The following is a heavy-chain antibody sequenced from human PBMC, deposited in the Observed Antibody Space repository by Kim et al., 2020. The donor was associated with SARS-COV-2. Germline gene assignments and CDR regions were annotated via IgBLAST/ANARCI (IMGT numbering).Heavy chain of an antibody. Sequence: GGSLRLSCAASGFTFSSYGMHWVRQAPGKGLEWVAVISYDGSNKYYADSVKGRFTISRDNSKNTLYLQMNSLRAEDTAVYYCAKAFGALGESSGAFYYYSGMDVWGQGTTVTVSS. CDR1: GFTFSSYG. CDR2: ISYDGSNK. V-gene: IGHV3-30*18. J-gene: IGHJ6*02. CDR3: AKAFGALGESSGAFYYYSGMDV. D-gene: IGHD3-16*01.